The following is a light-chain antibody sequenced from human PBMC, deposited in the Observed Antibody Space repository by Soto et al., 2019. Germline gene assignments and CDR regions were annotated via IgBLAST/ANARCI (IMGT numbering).Light chain of an antibody. V-gene: IGLV3-9*01. Sequence: SYELTQPLSVSVALGQTARITCGGNNSGSKNVHWYQQKPGQAPVLVMYRDSNRPSGIPERFSGSNSGNTATLTISRAQAGDEADYYCQVWDSSTSSYVFGTGTKLTVL. CDR2: RDS. CDR3: QVWDSSTSSYV. J-gene: IGLJ1*01. CDR1: NSGSKN.